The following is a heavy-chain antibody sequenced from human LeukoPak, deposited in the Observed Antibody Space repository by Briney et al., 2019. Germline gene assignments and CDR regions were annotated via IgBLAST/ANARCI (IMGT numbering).Heavy chain of an antibody. J-gene: IGHJ4*02. D-gene: IGHD4/OR15-4a*01. V-gene: IGHV1-46*01. CDR1: RYTYTSYY. CDR2: INPSAGTT. CDR3: ARDRTEDYQGFYY. Sequence: ASVKDSRMASRYTYTSYYIHWVRQAPGQGLEWMGIINPSAGTTTYAQKIQGRVTMTRDTSTSTVYMELSSLRSKDTAVYYCARDRTEDYQGFYYWGEGALFTVSS.